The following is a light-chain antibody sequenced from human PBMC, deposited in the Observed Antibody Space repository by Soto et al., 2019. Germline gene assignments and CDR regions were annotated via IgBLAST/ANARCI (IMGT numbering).Light chain of an antibody. CDR2: KAS. J-gene: IGKJ1*01. CDR1: QTISSW. Sequence: DIHMTQSPSTLAGSVGDRFTITCPASQTISSWLAWYQQKPGKAPKLLIYKASTLKSGVPSRFSGSGSGTEFTLTISSLQPDDFATYYCQHYNSYSEAFGQGTKVDIK. V-gene: IGKV1-5*03. CDR3: QHYNSYSEA.